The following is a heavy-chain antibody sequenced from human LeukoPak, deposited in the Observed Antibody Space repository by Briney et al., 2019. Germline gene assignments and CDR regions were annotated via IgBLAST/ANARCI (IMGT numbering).Heavy chain of an antibody. V-gene: IGHV1-18*01. Sequence: ASVTVSFKASGSTFTICTISWVRQGPGQRLEWMGWISAYNVNTNYAKKLQGRVIMTTDTSTSTAYMELRSLRSDDTAVYYCARDRVDYDFWSAQSHGGQGTLVTVS. CDR1: GSTFTICT. J-gene: IGHJ4*02. CDR2: ISAYNVNT. D-gene: IGHD3-3*01. CDR3: ARDRVDYDFWSAQSH.